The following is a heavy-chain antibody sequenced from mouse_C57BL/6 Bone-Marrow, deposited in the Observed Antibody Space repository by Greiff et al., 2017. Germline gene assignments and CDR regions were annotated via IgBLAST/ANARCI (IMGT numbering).Heavy chain of an antibody. Sequence: EVQLVESGGGLVQPGGSMKLSCAASGFTFSDAWMDWVRQSPEKGLEWVAEIRNKANNHATYYAESVKGRFTISRDDSKSRVYLQMNSLRAEDTGIYYCTRGGYYAFFDYWGQGTTLTVSS. CDR1: GFTFSDAW. CDR2: IRNKANNHAT. V-gene: IGHV6-6*01. CDR3: TRGGYYAFFDY. J-gene: IGHJ2*01. D-gene: IGHD2-3*01.